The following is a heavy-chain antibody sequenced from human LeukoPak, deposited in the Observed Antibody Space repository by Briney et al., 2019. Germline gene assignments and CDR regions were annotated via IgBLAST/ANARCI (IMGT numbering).Heavy chain of an antibody. Sequence: SETLSLTCAVSGYSISSGYYWGWIRQPPGKGLEWIGSIYHSGSTYYNPSLKSRVTISVDTSKNQFSLKLSSVTAADTAVYYCAGVLRFFEWLPAFDYWGQGTLVTVSS. CDR2: IYHSGST. D-gene: IGHD3-3*01. V-gene: IGHV4-38-2*01. CDR3: AGVLRFFEWLPAFDY. J-gene: IGHJ4*02. CDR1: GYSISSGYY.